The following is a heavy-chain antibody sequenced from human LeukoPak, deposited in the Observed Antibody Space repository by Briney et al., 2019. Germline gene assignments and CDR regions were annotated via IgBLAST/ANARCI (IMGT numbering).Heavy chain of an antibody. Sequence: GGSLRLSCAASGFTFSSYGMHWVRQAPGKGLEWVAVISYDGSNKYYADSVKGRFTISRDNSKNTLYLQMNNLRAEDTAVYYCAKCTRSYDFGDYGMDVWGKGTTVTVSS. D-gene: IGHD3/OR15-3a*01. CDR1: GFTFSSYG. CDR3: AKCTRSYDFGDYGMDV. V-gene: IGHV3-30*18. CDR2: ISYDGSNK. J-gene: IGHJ6*04.